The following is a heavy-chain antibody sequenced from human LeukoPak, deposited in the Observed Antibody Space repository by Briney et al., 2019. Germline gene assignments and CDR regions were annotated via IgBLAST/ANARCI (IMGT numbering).Heavy chain of an antibody. CDR2: INPNSGGT. CDR3: AKDSSSWYGYYFDY. D-gene: IGHD6-13*01. CDR1: GYTFTGYY. V-gene: IGHV1-2*02. J-gene: IGHJ4*02. Sequence: ASVKVSCKASGYTFTGYYMHWVRQAPGQGLEWMGWINPNSGGTNYAQKFQGRVTMTRDTSISTAYMELSRLRSDDTAVYYCAKDSSSWYGYYFDYWGQGTLVTVSS.